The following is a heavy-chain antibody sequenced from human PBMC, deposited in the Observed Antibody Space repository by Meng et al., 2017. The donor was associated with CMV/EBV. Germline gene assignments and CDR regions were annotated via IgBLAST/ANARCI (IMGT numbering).Heavy chain of an antibody. D-gene: IGHD6-6*01. CDR1: GFTFSSFE. Sequence: GESLKISCAASGFTFSSFEMNWVRQAPGKGLEWTSYISAGGDTIYYADSVKGRFTISRDNAKKSLYLQMNSLRAEDTAIYYCARNLGARTPRDAMDVWGQGTTVTVS. J-gene: IGHJ6*02. CDR3: ARNLGARTPRDAMDV. V-gene: IGHV3-48*03. CDR2: ISAGGDTI.